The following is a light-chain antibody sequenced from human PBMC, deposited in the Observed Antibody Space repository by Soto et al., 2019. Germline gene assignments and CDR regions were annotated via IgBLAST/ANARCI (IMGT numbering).Light chain of an antibody. Sequence: DIQMTQSPASLSASVGDRVTVTCRASQTIGNYLNWYQQKPGAAPRLLIYSTSALESGVPSRFSGKKIGANYTPTISSLQPADFAIYYCQQTFRTPHTFGQGTKLDIK. CDR2: STS. V-gene: IGKV1-39*01. J-gene: IGKJ2*01. CDR1: QTIGNY. CDR3: QQTFRTPHT.